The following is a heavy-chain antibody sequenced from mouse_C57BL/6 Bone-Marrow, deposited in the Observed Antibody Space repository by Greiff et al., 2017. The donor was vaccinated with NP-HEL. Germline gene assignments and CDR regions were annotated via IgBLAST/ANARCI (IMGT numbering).Heavy chain of an antibody. J-gene: IGHJ3*01. CDR1: GFTFSSYA. CDR2: ISDGGSYT. V-gene: IGHV5-4*01. D-gene: IGHD2-1*01. CDR3: ARGFYYGNF. Sequence: EVQGVESGGGLVKPGGSLKLSCAASGFTFSSYAMSWVRQTPEKRLEWVATISDGGSYTYYPDNVKGRFTISRDNAKNNLYLQMSHLKSEDTAMYYCARGFYYGNFGDQGTLVTVSA.